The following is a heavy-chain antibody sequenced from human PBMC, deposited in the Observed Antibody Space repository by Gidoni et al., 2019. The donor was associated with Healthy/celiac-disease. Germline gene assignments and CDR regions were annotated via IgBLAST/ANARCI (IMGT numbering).Heavy chain of an antibody. Sequence: QLQLQESGPGLVKPSETLSLTCTVSGGSISSSSYYWGWIRQPPGKGLEWIGSIYYSGSTYYNPSLKSRVTISVDTSKNQFSLKLSSVTAADTAVYYCATPVYYYDSSGDGAFDIWGQGTMVTVSS. CDR3: ATPVYYYDSSGDGAFDI. J-gene: IGHJ3*02. CDR1: GGSISSSSYY. CDR2: IYYSGST. V-gene: IGHV4-39*01. D-gene: IGHD3-22*01.